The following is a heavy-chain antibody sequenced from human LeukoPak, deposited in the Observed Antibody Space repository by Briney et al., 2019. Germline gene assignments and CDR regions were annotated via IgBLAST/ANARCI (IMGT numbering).Heavy chain of an antibody. V-gene: IGHV3-23*01. Sequence: GGSLRLSCAASGFTFSSYATSWVRQAPGKGLEWVSAISGSGGSTYYADSVKGRFTISRDNSKNTLYLQMNSLRAEDTAVYYCAKDPPYDYVWGSYRGDYFDYWGQGTLVTVSS. J-gene: IGHJ4*02. CDR2: ISGSGGST. CDR1: GFTFSSYA. CDR3: AKDPPYDYVWGSYRGDYFDY. D-gene: IGHD3-16*02.